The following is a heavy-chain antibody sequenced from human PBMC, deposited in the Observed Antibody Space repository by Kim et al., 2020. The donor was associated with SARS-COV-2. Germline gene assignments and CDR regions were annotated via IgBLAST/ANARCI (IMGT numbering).Heavy chain of an antibody. Sequence: YAQKLQGRVTMTTDTSTSTAYMELRSLRSDDTAVYYCARSSSWLSNWFDPWGQGTLVTVSS. V-gene: IGHV1-18*01. CDR3: ARSSSWLSNWFDP. D-gene: IGHD6-13*01. J-gene: IGHJ5*02.